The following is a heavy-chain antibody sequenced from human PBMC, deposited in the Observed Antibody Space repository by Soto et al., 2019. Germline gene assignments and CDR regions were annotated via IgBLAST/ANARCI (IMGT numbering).Heavy chain of an antibody. CDR3: ASNNYYDICGFIDY. D-gene: IGHD3-22*01. Sequence: QVQLQESGPGLVKPSQTLSLSCTVSGVSISSGTFYWTWIRQYPGKGLEWIGYIFSSGSTNYNPSLRSRVTISRDTSKTQFSLILSSVTAADTTVYYCASNNYYDICGFIDYWGQGTLVTVSS. J-gene: IGHJ4*02. V-gene: IGHV4-31*03. CDR2: IFSSGST. CDR1: GVSISSGTFY.